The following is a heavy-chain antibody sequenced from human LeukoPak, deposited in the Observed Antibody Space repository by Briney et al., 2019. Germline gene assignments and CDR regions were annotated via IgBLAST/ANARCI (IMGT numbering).Heavy chain of an antibody. D-gene: IGHD3-22*01. Sequence: SETLSLTCTVSGGSISSYYWSWIRQPPGKGLEWIGYIYYSGSTNYNPSLKSRVTISVDTSKNQFSLKLSSVTAADTAVYYCASFGYYDSSGFDYWGQGTLVTVSS. CDR1: GGSISSYY. CDR2: IYYSGST. CDR3: ASFGYYDSSGFDY. J-gene: IGHJ4*02. V-gene: IGHV4-59*01.